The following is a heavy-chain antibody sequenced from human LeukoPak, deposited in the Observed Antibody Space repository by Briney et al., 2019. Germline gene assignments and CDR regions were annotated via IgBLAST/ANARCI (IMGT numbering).Heavy chain of an antibody. CDR1: GYSFTSYW. CDR3: ARRRGYCNGGSCSDWFDP. V-gene: IGHV5-51*01. Sequence: GESLKISCKGPGYSFTSYWIGWVRQMPGKGLEWMGIIYPGDSDTRYSPSFQGQVTISADKSVSTAYLQWSSLKASDTAMYYCARRRGYCNGGSCSDWFDPWGQGTLVTVSS. D-gene: IGHD2-15*01. CDR2: IYPGDSDT. J-gene: IGHJ5*02.